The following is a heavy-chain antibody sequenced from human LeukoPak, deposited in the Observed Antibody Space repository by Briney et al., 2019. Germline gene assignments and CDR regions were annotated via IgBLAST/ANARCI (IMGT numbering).Heavy chain of an antibody. Sequence: PGGSLRLSCAASGFTFDDYAMHWVRQAPGKGLEWVSLISWDGGSTYYADSVKGRFTISRDNSKNSLYLQMNSLRAEDTALYYCAKDSGSGWLPDDYWGQGTLVTVSS. CDR2: ISWDGGST. CDR1: GFTFDDYA. CDR3: AKDSGSGWLPDDY. J-gene: IGHJ4*02. D-gene: IGHD6-19*01. V-gene: IGHV3-43D*03.